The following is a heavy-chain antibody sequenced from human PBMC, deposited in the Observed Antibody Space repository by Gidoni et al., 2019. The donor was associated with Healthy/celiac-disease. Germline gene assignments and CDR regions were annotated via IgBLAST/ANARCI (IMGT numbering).Heavy chain of an antibody. Sequence: QVQLQESGPGLVKPSQTLSLTCTVSGGSISSGSYYWSWIRQPAGKGLEWIGRIYTSGSPHYNPSLKSRVTISVDTSKNQFSLKLSSVTAADTAVYYCARGGKVFSGSYHFVFDYWGQGTLVTVSS. CDR3: ARGGKVFSGSYHFVFDY. V-gene: IGHV4-61*02. J-gene: IGHJ4*02. D-gene: IGHD1-26*01. CDR1: GGSISSGSYY. CDR2: IYTSGSP.